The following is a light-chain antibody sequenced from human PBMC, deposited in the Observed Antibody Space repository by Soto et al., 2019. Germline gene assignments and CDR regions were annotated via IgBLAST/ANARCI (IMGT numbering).Light chain of an antibody. CDR2: ATS. V-gene: IGKV3-15*01. J-gene: IGKJ4*01. Sequence: EILMTQSPATLSVSPGERATLSCRASQSVSSNLAWYQQKPGQAPRLLIYATSSRATGVPDRFSGSGSGTEFTLTISSLQSEDFAVYYCQQYDNWPPLTFGGGTKVEIK. CDR1: QSVSSN. CDR3: QQYDNWPPLT.